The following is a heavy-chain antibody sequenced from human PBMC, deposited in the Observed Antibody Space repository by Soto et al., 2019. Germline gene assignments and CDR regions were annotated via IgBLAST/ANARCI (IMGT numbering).Heavy chain of an antibody. Sequence: EVQLVESGGGLVKPGGSLRLSCAASGFTFSSYSMNWVRQAPGKGLEWVSSISSSSSYIYYADSVKGRFTISRDNAKNSLYLQMNSLRAEDTAVYYCARVGEGFNWNDGPWDYWGQGTLVTVSS. CDR1: GFTFSSYS. V-gene: IGHV3-21*01. CDR3: ARVGEGFNWNDGPWDY. D-gene: IGHD1-1*01. CDR2: ISSSSSYI. J-gene: IGHJ4*02.